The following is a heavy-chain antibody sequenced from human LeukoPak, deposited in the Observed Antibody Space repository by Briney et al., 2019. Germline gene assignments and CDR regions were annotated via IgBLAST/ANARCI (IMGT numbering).Heavy chain of an antibody. J-gene: IGHJ5*02. Sequence: GGFLRLSCAASGFTFSSYEMNWVRQAPGKGLEWVSYMGSRGSIIFYADSVKGRFTISRDNAKNSLYLQMDSLRVEDTAVYYCARGAAGGMYNWFDPWGQGTLVTVSS. CDR2: MGSRGSII. CDR3: ARGAAGGMYNWFDP. CDR1: GFTFSSYE. D-gene: IGHD6-13*01. V-gene: IGHV3-48*03.